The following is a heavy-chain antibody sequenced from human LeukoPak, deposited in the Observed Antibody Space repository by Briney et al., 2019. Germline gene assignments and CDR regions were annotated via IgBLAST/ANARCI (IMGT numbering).Heavy chain of an antibody. D-gene: IGHD4/OR15-4a*01. CDR2: IYYSGST. J-gene: IGHJ6*02. CDR1: GGSIIGYY. CDR3: ARYANSPYYYYAMDV. V-gene: IGHV4-59*12. Sequence: ASETLSLTCTVSGGSIIGYYLSWIRQPLGKGLEWIGSIYYSGSTNYNPSLKSRVTISVETSKNQFSLKLSSVTAADTAVYYCARYANSPYYYYAMDVWGQGTTVTVSS.